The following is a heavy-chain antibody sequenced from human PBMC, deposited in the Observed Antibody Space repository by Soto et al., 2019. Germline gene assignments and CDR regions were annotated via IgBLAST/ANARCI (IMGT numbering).Heavy chain of an antibody. V-gene: IGHV2-5*02. J-gene: IGHJ4*02. Sequence: SGPTLVNPTQTLTLTCTFSWFSLSTHTVGVAWIRQPPGKALEWLALIYWDEDKRYSPSLKSRLTITQDTSKNQVVLTMTNMDPVDTATYYCAHRQTYCGGNCYSGFDYWGQ. D-gene: IGHD2-21*02. CDR2: IYWDEDK. CDR3: AHRQTYCGGNCYSGFDY. CDR1: WFSLSTHTVG.